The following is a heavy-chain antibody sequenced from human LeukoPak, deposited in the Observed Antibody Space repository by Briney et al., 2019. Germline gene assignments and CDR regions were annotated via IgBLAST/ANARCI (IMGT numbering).Heavy chain of an antibody. CDR1: GGTFNSYG. Sequence: GASVKVSCKASGGTFNSYGMSWVGQAPGEGREGMGGIIAILGIANYEQKFQGRGTINADKTTSTAYMELSRLTSEDTAVYYCARPQWGGDYRYNWFDPWGQGTLVTVSS. V-gene: IGHV1-69*04. D-gene: IGHD4-11*01. CDR2: IIAILGIA. J-gene: IGHJ5*02. CDR3: ARPQWGGDYRYNWFDP.